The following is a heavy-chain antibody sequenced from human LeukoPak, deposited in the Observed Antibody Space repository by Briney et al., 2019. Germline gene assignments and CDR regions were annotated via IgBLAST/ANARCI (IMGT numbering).Heavy chain of an antibody. J-gene: IGHJ3*02. D-gene: IGHD2-15*01. CDR1: GGPISSGGYY. CDR2: IYYIVST. CDR3: ARITRHCSGGGCYSGVFDI. V-gene: IGHV4-31*03. Sequence: SETLSLTCTVSGGPISSGGYYWSWIRQHPGKGLEWSGYIYYIVSTYYNPSLESRLNISLDRSKDQFSLKLSSVSAADTAVYFCARITRHCSGGGCYSGVFDIWGQGTMVTVSS.